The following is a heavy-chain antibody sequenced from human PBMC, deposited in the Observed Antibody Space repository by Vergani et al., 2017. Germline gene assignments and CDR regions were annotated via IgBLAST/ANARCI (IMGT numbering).Heavy chain of an antibody. D-gene: IGHD5-24*01. CDR3: ARVGLMATETSPGWYFDL. CDR1: GDSVSSNSAA. CDR2: TYYRSKWYN. Sequence: QVQLQQSGPGLVKPSQTLSLTCAISGDSVSSNSAAWNWIRQSPSRGLEWLGRTYYRSKWYNDYAVSVKSRITINPDTSKNQFSLQLNSVTPEDTAVYYCARVGLMATETSPGWYFDLWGRGTLVTVSS. V-gene: IGHV6-1*01. J-gene: IGHJ2*01.